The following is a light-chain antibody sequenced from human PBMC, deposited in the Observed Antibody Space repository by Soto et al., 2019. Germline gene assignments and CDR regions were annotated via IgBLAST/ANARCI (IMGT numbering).Light chain of an antibody. Sequence: QSVLTQPRSVSGSPGQSVTISCTGTSSDVGGYKYVSWYQQHPGKAPKLMIYEVSSRPSGVSNRFSGSKSGNTASLTISGLQPEDEADYYCSSYTTSSTVVFGTGTKVTVL. CDR3: SSYTTSSTVV. CDR2: EVS. CDR1: SSDVGGYKY. V-gene: IGLV2-14*03. J-gene: IGLJ1*01.